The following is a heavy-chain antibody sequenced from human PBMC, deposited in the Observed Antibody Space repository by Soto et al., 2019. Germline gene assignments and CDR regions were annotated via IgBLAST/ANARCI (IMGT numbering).Heavy chain of an antibody. V-gene: IGHV3-74*01. D-gene: IGHD3-16*01. J-gene: IGHJ5*02. CDR1: GFSFSDHW. CDR2: INSGGTRA. Sequence: PGGSLRLSCTASGFSFSDHWMHWVRQGPGKGLVWVSRINSGGTRASYADSVKGRFTISRDNAKNTLYLHMSSLGAEDTAVYYCARGNCSGATCFFGGTPWGQGTLVTVSS. CDR3: ARGNCSGATCFFGGTP.